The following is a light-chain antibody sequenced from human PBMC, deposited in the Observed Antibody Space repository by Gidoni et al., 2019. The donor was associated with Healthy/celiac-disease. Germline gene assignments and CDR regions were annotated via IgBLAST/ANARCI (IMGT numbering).Light chain of an antibody. J-gene: IGKJ5*01. Sequence: EIVLTQSPATLSLSPGERATLSCRASQSVSSYLAWYQQKPGQAPRLLIYDASNRATGIPARFSGRGSGTDFTLTISSLEPEDFAVYYCQQRSNWFITFGQGTRLEIK. CDR1: QSVSSY. CDR2: DAS. V-gene: IGKV3-11*01. CDR3: QQRSNWFIT.